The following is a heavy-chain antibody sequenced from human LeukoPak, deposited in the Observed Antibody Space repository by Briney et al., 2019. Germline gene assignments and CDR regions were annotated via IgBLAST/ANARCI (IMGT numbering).Heavy chain of an antibody. CDR2: INPSGGST. J-gene: IGHJ4*02. D-gene: IGHD3-22*01. V-gene: IGHV1-46*01. CDR1: GYTFTSYY. Sequence: ASVKVSCKASGYTFTSYYMHWVRQAPGQGLEWMGIINPSGGSTSYAQKFQGRVTMTRDMSASTVYMELSSLRSEDTAVYYCARKSIRDSSGSIFDYWGQGTLVTVSS. CDR3: ARKSIRDSSGSIFDY.